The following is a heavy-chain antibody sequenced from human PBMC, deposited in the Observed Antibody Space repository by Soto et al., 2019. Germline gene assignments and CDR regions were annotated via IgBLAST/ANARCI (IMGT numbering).Heavy chain of an antibody. CDR3: ARVPDR. V-gene: IGHV4-30-2*01. CDR2: IYHSGST. D-gene: IGHD2-2*01. Sequence: SETLSLTCAVAGDSISRGGYSWRWIRQTPGKGLEWIGYIYHSGSTYYNPPLKSRVTISVDRSKNQFSLKLSSVTAEDPAVYYCARVPDRWGQGTLVTVS. J-gene: IGHJ4*02. CDR1: GDSISRGGYS.